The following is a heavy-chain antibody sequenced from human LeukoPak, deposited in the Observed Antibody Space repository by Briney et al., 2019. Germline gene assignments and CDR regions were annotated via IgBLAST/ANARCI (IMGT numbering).Heavy chain of an antibody. V-gene: IGHV4-39*01. D-gene: IGHD4-11*01. CDR2: IYYSGST. CDR3: ARHAGYSNIYHFDY. Sequence: PSETLSLTCTVSGGSISSSSYYWGWIRQPPGKGLEWIGSIYYSGSTYYNPSLKSRVTISVDTSKNQFSLKLSSVTAADTAVYYCARHAGYSNIYHFDYWGQGTLVTVSS. J-gene: IGHJ4*02. CDR1: GGSISSSSYY.